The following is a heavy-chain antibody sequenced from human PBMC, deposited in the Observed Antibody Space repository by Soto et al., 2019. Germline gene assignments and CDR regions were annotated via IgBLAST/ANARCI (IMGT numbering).Heavy chain of an antibody. V-gene: IGHV4-39*01. CDR1: GGSISGSSYY. D-gene: IGHD3-10*01. CDR2: IYYSGST. Sequence: SETLSLTCTVSGGSISGSSYYWGWIRQPPGKGLEWIGSIYYSGSTYYNPSLKSRVTISVDTSKNQFSLKLSSVTAADTAVYYCARQMDLGLWPTYYYYGMDVWGQGTTVTVSS. CDR3: ARQMDLGLWPTYYYYGMDV. J-gene: IGHJ6*02.